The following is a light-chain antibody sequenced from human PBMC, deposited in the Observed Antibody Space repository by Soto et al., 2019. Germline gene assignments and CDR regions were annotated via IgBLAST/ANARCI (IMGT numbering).Light chain of an antibody. J-gene: IGLJ1*01. CDR2: DVS. V-gene: IGLV2-14*01. CDR1: SSHVGAYNS. CDR3: SSYTSSSSYV. Sequence: QSVLTQSASVSGSPGQSSAMYRPGTSSHVGAYNSVSWYQQYPGKAPKLMIHDVSNRPSGVSDRFSGSKSGNTASLTISGLQAEDEADYYCSSYTSSSSYVFGSGTKVTVL.